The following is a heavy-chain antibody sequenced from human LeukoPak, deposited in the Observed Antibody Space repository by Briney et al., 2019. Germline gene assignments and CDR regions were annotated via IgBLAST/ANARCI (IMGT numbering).Heavy chain of an antibody. D-gene: IGHD6-6*01. Sequence: ASVTVSCKASGGTFSSYAISWVRQAPGQGLEWMGRINPNSGSTNYAQKFQGRVTMTRDTSISTAYMELSRLRSDDTAVYYCARDRRTARLFDYWGQGTLVTVSS. CDR3: ARDRRTARLFDY. V-gene: IGHV1-2*06. CDR1: GGTFSSYA. J-gene: IGHJ4*02. CDR2: INPNSGST.